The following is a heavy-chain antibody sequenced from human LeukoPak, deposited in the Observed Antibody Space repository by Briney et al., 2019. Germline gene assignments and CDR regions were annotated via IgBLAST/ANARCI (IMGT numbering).Heavy chain of an antibody. D-gene: IGHD3-22*01. CDR2: MNPNSGNT. V-gene: IGHV1-8*01. CDR1: GYTFTSYD. J-gene: IGHJ4*02. CDR3: AREREYYYDSSGYRN. Sequence: ASVKVSCKASGYTFTSYDINWVRQATGQGLEWMGWMNPNSGNTGYAHKFQGRVTMTRNTSISTAYMELSSLRSEDTAVYYCAREREYYYDSSGYRNWGQGTLVTVSS.